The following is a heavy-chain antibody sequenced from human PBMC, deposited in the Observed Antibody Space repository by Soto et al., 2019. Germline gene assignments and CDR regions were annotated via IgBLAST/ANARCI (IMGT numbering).Heavy chain of an antibody. CDR3: ARGGHHGYVIY. Sequence: GGSLRLSCAASGFTFSDYYMSWIRQAPGKGLEWVSYISSSSSYTNYADSVKGRFTISRDNAKNSLYLQMNSLRAEDTAVYYCARGGHHGYVIYWGPGALVTVFS. V-gene: IGHV3-11*05. J-gene: IGHJ4*02. CDR2: ISSSSSYT. D-gene: IGHD5-12*01. CDR1: GFTFSDYY.